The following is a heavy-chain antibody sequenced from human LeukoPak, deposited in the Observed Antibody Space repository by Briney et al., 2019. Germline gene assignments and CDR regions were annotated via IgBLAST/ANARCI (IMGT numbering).Heavy chain of an antibody. CDR3: AKDLRQWLVYYYMDV. D-gene: IGHD6-19*01. J-gene: IGHJ6*03. CDR2: ISGSGGNT. Sequence: GGSLRLSCAASGFTFSSYAMSWVRQAPGKGLEWVSGISGSGGNTHYADSVKGRFTISRDNSKNTLYLQMNSLRAEDTAVYYCAKDLRQWLVYYYMDVWGKGTTVTVSS. V-gene: IGHV3-23*01. CDR1: GFTFSSYA.